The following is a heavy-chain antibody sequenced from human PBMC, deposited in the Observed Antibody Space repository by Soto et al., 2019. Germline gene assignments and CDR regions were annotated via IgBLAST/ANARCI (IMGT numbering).Heavy chain of an antibody. V-gene: IGHV3-74*01. J-gene: IGHJ4*02. CDR2: INSDGSTT. CDR3: ARGSGSDFYSPYYFDY. CDR1: GFTFSSHW. Sequence: EVQLVESGGGLVQPGGSLRLSCAASGFTFSSHWMHWVRQAPGKGLVWVSRINSDGSTTTYADSVKGRFTISRDNAKNTLYLQMNSLRAEDTAVYYCARGSGSDFYSPYYFDYWGQGTLVTVSS. D-gene: IGHD1-26*01.